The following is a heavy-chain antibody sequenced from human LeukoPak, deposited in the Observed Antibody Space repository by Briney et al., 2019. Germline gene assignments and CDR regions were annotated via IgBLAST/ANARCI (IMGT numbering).Heavy chain of an antibody. CDR3: ARAPVYYDESRGHLKISNWYLDL. V-gene: IGHV6-1*01. J-gene: IGHJ2*01. CDR2: TYYRSKWYN. Sequence: SQTLSLTCAISGDSVSSNSAAWNWIRQSPSRGLEWLGRTYYRSKWYNDYAVSVKSRITINPDTSKNQFSLQLNSVTPEDTAVFYCARAPVYYDESRGHLKISNWYLDLWGRGTLVTVSS. D-gene: IGHD3-22*01. CDR1: GDSVSSNSAA.